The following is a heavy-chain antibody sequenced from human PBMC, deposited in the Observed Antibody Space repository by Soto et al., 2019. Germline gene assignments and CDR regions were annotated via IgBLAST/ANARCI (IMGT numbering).Heavy chain of an antibody. CDR1: GASISGFY. V-gene: IGHV4-4*07. CDR2: IYATGTT. Sequence: TLSLTCPVSGASISGFYWSWIRKSAGTGLEWIGRIYATGTTDYNPSLKSRVMMSVDTSKKQFSLKLRSVTAADTAVYYCVRDGTKSLRDWFDPWGQGISVTVSS. D-gene: IGHD1-1*01. J-gene: IGHJ5*02. CDR3: VRDGTKSLRDWFDP.